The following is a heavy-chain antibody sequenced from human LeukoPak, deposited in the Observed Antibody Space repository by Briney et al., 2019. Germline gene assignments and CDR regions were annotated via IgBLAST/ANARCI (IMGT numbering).Heavy chain of an antibody. J-gene: IGHJ4*02. V-gene: IGHV3-33*01. CDR1: GFTFSSYG. Sequence: GGSLRLSCAASGFTFSSYGMHWVRQAPGKGLEWVAVIWYDGSNKYYADSVKGRFTISRDNSKNTLYLQMNSLRAEDTAVYYCARRLVRGSYYRAPFDYWGQGTLVTVSS. CDR3: ARRLVRGSYYRAPFDY. CDR2: IWYDGSNK. D-gene: IGHD1-26*01.